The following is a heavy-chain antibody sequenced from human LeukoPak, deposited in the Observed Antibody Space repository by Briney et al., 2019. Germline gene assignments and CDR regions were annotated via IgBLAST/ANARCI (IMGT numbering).Heavy chain of an antibody. Sequence: SETLSLTCTVSGGSISSGSYYWSWIRQPAGKGLEWIGRIYTSGSTNYNPSLKSRVTISVDTSKNQFSLKLSSVTAADTAVYYCARDKISTDYFDYWGQGTLVTVSS. D-gene: IGHD2-2*01. CDR2: IYTSGST. V-gene: IGHV4-61*02. CDR3: ARDKISTDYFDY. CDR1: GGSISSGSYY. J-gene: IGHJ4*02.